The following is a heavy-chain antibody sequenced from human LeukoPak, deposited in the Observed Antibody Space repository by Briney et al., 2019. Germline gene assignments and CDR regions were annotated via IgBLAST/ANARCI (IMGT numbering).Heavy chain of an antibody. CDR1: GGSISSYY. Sequence: PSETLSLTCTVSGGSISSYYWSWIRQPPGKGLEWIGYIYYSGSTNYNPSLKSRVTISVDTSKNQFSLKLSSVTAADTAVYYCARGKGGSYYKNNWFDPWGQGTLVTVSS. D-gene: IGHD1-26*01. CDR2: IYYSGST. CDR3: ARGKGGSYYKNNWFDP. J-gene: IGHJ5*02. V-gene: IGHV4-59*01.